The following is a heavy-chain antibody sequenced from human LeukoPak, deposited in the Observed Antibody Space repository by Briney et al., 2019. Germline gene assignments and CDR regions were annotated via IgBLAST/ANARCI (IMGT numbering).Heavy chain of an antibody. CDR1: GLTFSGYG. CDR3: ARERNPNYYYMDV. D-gene: IGHD1-14*01. J-gene: IGHJ6*03. Sequence: PGGSLRLSCAASGLTFSGYGMSWVRQAPGKGLEWVANIKQDGSEKYYVDSVKGRFTISRENAKNSLYLQMNSLRAEDTAVYYCARERNPNYYYMDVWGKGTTVTISS. CDR2: IKQDGSEK. V-gene: IGHV3-7*01.